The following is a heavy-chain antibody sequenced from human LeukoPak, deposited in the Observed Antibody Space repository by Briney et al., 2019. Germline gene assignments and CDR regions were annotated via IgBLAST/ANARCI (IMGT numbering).Heavy chain of an antibody. D-gene: IGHD6-19*01. V-gene: IGHV4-59*01. CDR2: IYYSGST. J-gene: IGHJ6*02. CDR1: GGSISSYY. CDR3: ARAGGAVAVSGSHYCYYGMDV. Sequence: PSETLSLTCTVSGGSISSYYWSWIRQPPGKGLEWIGYIYYSGSTNYNPSLKSRVTISVDTSKNQFSLKLSSVTAADTAVYYCARAGGAVAVSGSHYCYYGMDVWGQGTTVTVSS.